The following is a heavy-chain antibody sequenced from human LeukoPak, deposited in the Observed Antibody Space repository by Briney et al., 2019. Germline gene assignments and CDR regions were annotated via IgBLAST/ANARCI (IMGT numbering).Heavy chain of an antibody. V-gene: IGHV3-23*01. CDR3: AKGQLESCSGSRSYAFDY. CDR1: GFTFSSYA. J-gene: IGHJ4*02. Sequence: GGSLRLSCAASGFTFSSYAMSWVRQAPGKRLEWVSVITGSGGSTYYADSVKGRFTISRDNSKNTLYLQMNSLRGEDTAIYYCAKGQLESCSGSRSYAFDYWGQGTLVPVPS. D-gene: IGHD2-15*01. CDR2: ITGSGGST.